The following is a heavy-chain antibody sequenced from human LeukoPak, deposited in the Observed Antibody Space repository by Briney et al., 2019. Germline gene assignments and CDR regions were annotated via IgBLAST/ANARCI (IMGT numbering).Heavy chain of an antibody. D-gene: IGHD6-13*01. J-gene: IGHJ5*02. CDR3: ARVVHSSSWYDH. CDR2: ISSSSSYI. Sequence: GGSLRLSCAASGFTFSSYEMNWVRQAPGKGLEWVSSISSSSSYIYYADSVKGRFTISRDNAKNSLYLQMNSLRAEDTAVYYCARVVHSSSWYDHWGQGTLVTVSS. V-gene: IGHV3-21*01. CDR1: GFTFSSYE.